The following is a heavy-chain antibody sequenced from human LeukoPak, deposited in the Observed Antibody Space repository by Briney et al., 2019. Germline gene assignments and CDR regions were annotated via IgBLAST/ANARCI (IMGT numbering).Heavy chain of an antibody. CDR3: ARDPHYYASSGYGY. CDR2: ISAYNGNT. D-gene: IGHD3-22*01. V-gene: IGHV1-18*01. CDR1: GYTFTSYG. Sequence: GASVKVSCKASGYTFTSYGISWVRQAPGQGLEWMGWISAYNGNTNYAQKLQGRVTMTTDTSTSTAYMELRSLRSDDTAVYYCARDPHYYASSGYGYWGQGTLVTVSS. J-gene: IGHJ4*02.